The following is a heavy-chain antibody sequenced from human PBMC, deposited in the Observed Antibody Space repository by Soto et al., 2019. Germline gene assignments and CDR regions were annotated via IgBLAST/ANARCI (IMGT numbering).Heavy chain of an antibody. CDR2: ITNSGVST. CDR3: VVNLHDDNCDI. CDR1: GFTFNTYS. Sequence: EVQLLDSGGGLVQPGGSLRLSCAASGFTFNTYSMTWVRQAPGKGLEWVSTITNSGVSTDYADSVKGRFTISRANSKNMLYLQMNSLRAEDTAVYYCVVNLHDDNCDIWGQGTMVTVSS. V-gene: IGHV3-23*01. J-gene: IGHJ3*02. D-gene: IGHD3-22*01.